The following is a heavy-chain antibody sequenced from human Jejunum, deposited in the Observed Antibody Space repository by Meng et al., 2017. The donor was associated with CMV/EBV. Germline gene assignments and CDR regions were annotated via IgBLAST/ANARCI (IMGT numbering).Heavy chain of an antibody. CDR1: GFTFSSYW. CDR2: IDTGGSTT. D-gene: IGHD3-16*01. CDR3: ARDLGGGSGY. V-gene: IGHV3-74*01. J-gene: IGHJ4*02. Sequence: LSWAAYGFTFSSYWMHWVRQAPGKGPEWVSRIDTGGSTTNYADSAKGRFTISRDNAKNTLYLQMNSLRAEDTAVYYCARDLGGGSGYWGQGTLVTVSS.